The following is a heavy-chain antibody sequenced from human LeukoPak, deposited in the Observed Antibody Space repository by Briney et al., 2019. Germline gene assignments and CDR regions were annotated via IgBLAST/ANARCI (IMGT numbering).Heavy chain of an antibody. J-gene: IGHJ3*02. V-gene: IGHV3-73*01. D-gene: IGHD3-22*01. Sequence: GAPLKLSCAASGFTFSGSAIHWVRQASGRGLEWVGRIRSKGNSYATAYTASVKGRFTVSRDDSKNTAYLQMNSLKTEDTAVYYCTKYYYDRSGFHDAFDIWGQGTMVTVSS. CDR3: TKYYYDRSGFHDAFDI. CDR2: IRSKGNSYAT. CDR1: GFTFSGSA.